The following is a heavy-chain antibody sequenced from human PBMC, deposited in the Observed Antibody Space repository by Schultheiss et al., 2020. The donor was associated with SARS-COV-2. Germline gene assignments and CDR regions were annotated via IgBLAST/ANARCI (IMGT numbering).Heavy chain of an antibody. CDR2: INQDGSEK. CDR1: GFTFSRHW. CDR3: AREGGFGEFHY. Sequence: GGSLRLSCAASGFTFSRHWMSWVRQAPGKGLEWVANINQDGSEKYYVDSVKGRFTISRDNSKNTLYLQMNSLRAEDTAVYYCAREGGFGEFHYWGQGTLVTVSS. D-gene: IGHD3-10*01. V-gene: IGHV3-7*01. J-gene: IGHJ4*02.